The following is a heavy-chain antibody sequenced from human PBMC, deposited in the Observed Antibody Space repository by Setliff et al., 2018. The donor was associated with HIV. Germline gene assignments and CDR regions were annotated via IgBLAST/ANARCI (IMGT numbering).Heavy chain of an antibody. Sequence: GGSLRLSCEASGFTFSTYGMNWVRHAPGKGLEWVAQISSSGFPIYYADSAEGRFTISRDNARNSLFLQMNSLRAENTAVYYCATYRGYNSGDRWSFFDYWGQGILVTVSS. CDR3: ATYRGYNSGDRWSFFDY. V-gene: IGHV3-48*04. D-gene: IGHD2-15*01. J-gene: IGHJ4*02. CDR1: GFTFSTYG. CDR2: ISSSGFPI.